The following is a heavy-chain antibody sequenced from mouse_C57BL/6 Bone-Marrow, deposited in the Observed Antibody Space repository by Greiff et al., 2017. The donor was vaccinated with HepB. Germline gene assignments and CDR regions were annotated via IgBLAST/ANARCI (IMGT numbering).Heavy chain of an antibody. CDR1: GYTFTSYG. Sequence: QVQLQQSGAELARPGASVKLSCKASGYTFTSYGISWVKQRTGQGLEWIGEIYPRSGNTYYNEKFKGKATLTADKSSSTAYMELRSLTSEDSAVYLCARDFRYYGSLDDWGRGTALTVSS. J-gene: IGHJ2*01. CDR2: IYPRSGNT. D-gene: IGHD1-1*01. V-gene: IGHV1-81*01. CDR3: ARDFRYYGSLDD.